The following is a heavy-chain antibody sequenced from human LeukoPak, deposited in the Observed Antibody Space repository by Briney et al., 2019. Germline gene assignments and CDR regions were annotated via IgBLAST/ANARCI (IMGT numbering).Heavy chain of an antibody. CDR3: VTYYYGSSAPKRNY. D-gene: IGHD3-22*01. CDR2: ITNSGNSK. J-gene: IGHJ4*02. Sequence: GGSLRLSCAASEFTFSSYSMNWVRQAPGKGLEWVSYITNSGNSKSYADSVKGRFTISRDNTKNSLYLQMNGLRAEDTAVYYCVTYYYGSSAPKRNYWGQGILVTVSS. V-gene: IGHV3-48*01. CDR1: EFTFSSYS.